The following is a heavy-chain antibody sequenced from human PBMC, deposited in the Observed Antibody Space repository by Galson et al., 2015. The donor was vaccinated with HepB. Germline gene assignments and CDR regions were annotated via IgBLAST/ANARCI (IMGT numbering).Heavy chain of an antibody. CDR1: GFTFSDYY. J-gene: IGHJ4*02. CDR2: ISASTIYT. D-gene: IGHD4-17*01. Sequence: SLRLSCAASGFTFSDYYMSWIRQAPGKGLEWLSYISASTIYTNYADSVKGRFTVSRGNAKNSLNLQMNSLGAEDTAVYYCARVADADYGDHTHFDSWGQGTLVTVSS. V-gene: IGHV3-11*06. CDR3: ARVADADYGDHTHFDS.